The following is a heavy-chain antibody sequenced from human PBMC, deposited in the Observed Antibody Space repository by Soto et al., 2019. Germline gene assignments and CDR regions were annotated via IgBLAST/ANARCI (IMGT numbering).Heavy chain of an antibody. Sequence: PGGTLRLSCAASGFTPSSYAMSWVRQAPRKGLEWVSAISGSGGSTYYADSVKGRFTISRDNSKNTLYLQMNSLRAEDTAVYYCAKEMSGYDKARFYNFDYWRQGPRGTVSS. D-gene: IGHD5-12*01. CDR3: AKEMSGYDKARFYNFDY. J-gene: IGHJ4*02. V-gene: IGHV3-23*01. CDR2: ISGSGGST. CDR1: GFTPSSYA.